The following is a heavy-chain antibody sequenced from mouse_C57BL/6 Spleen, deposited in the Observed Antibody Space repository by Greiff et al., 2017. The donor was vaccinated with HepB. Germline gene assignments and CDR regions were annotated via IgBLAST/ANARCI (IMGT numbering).Heavy chain of an antibody. D-gene: IGHD1-1*01. CDR3: ARYAGYYGSSYGYFDV. CDR1: GYSITSDY. V-gene: IGHV3-8*01. CDR2: ISYSGST. J-gene: IGHJ1*03. Sequence: EVMLVESGPGLAKPSQTLSLTCSVTGYSITSDYWNWIRKFPGNKLEYMGYISYSGSTYYNPSLKSRISITRDTSKNQYYLQLNSVTTEDTATYYCARYAGYYGSSYGYFDVGGTGTTVTVSS.